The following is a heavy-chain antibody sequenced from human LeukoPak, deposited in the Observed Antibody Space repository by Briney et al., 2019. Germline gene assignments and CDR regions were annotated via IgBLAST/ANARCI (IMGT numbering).Heavy chain of an antibody. CDR3: AKDKRAILAAACDI. J-gene: IGHJ3*02. D-gene: IGHD6-13*01. V-gene: IGHV3-23*01. Sequence: GGSLRLSCAASGFTFSSYDMRWVRQAPGKGLEWVSAIGGSGGSTYYSDSVKGRFNISRDNSKNTLYLQMNSLRAEDTAVYYGAKDKRAILAAACDIGGQGTMVSVSS. CDR1: GFTFSSYD. CDR2: IGGSGGST.